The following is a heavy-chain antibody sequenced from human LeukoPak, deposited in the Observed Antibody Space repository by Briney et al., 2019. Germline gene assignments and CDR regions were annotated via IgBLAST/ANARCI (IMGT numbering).Heavy chain of an antibody. Sequence: SETLSLTCAAYGGSFSGYYWSWIRQPPGKGLEWIGEINHSGSTNYNPSLKSRVTISVDTSKNQFSLKLSSVTAADTAVYYCARDGAVAGSYWYFDLWGRGTLVTVSS. V-gene: IGHV4-34*01. CDR3: ARDGAVAGSYWYFDL. D-gene: IGHD6-19*01. CDR2: INHSGST. CDR1: GGSFSGYY. J-gene: IGHJ2*01.